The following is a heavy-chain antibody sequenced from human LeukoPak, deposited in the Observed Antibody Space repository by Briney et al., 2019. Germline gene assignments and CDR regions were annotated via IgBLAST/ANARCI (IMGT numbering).Heavy chain of an antibody. J-gene: IGHJ4*02. CDR1: GFTFSSYA. CDR3: ARELGAYGSGSYPFDY. CDR2: ISYDGSNK. D-gene: IGHD3-10*01. Sequence: GGSLRLSCAASGFTFSSYAMHWVRQAPGKGLEWVAVISYDGSNKYYADSVKGRFTTSRDNSKNTLYLQMNSLRAEDTAVYYCARELGAYGSGSYPFDYWGQGTLVTVSS. V-gene: IGHV3-30-3*01.